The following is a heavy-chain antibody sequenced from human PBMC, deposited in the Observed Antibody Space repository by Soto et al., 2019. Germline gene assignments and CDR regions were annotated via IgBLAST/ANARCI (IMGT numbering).Heavy chain of an antibody. CDR3: ARDITMVRGVITYYYGMDV. CDR2: IIPILGIA. CDR1: GGTFSSYT. Sequence: QVQLVQSGAEVKKPGSSVKVSYKASGGTFSSYTISWVRQAPGQGLEWMGRIIPILGIANYAQKFQGRVTITADKSTSTAYMELSSLRSEDTAVYYCARDITMVRGVITYYYGMDVWGQGTTVTVSS. V-gene: IGHV1-69*02. J-gene: IGHJ6*02. D-gene: IGHD3-10*01.